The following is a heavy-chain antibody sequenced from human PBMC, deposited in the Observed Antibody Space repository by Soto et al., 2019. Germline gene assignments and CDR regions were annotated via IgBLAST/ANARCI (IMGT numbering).Heavy chain of an antibody. V-gene: IGHV3-21*01. CDR2: ISSSSSYI. J-gene: IGHJ4*02. Sequence: EVQLVESGGGLVKPGGSLRLSCAASGFTLSSYSMNWVRQAPGKGLEWVSSISSSSSYIYYADSVKGRFTISRDNAKNSLYLQMNSLRAEDTAVYYCARPNYYYDSSGYYGYWGQGTLVTVSS. CDR1: GFTLSSYS. CDR3: ARPNYYYDSSGYYGY. D-gene: IGHD3-22*01.